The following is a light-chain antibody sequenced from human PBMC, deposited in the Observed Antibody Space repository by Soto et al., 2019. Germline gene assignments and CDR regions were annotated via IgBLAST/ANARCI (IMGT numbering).Light chain of an antibody. Sequence: SVLTQPASVSGSPGQSVTISCTGNRSDVGGFNYVSWYQQQAGKAPKLIIPEVSNRPSGVANRFSGSKSGNTASLTISGLQAEDEADYFCCSYAGSSTYVFGTGTKVTVL. CDR1: RSDVGGFNY. J-gene: IGLJ1*01. V-gene: IGLV2-23*02. CDR3: CSYAGSSTYV. CDR2: EVS.